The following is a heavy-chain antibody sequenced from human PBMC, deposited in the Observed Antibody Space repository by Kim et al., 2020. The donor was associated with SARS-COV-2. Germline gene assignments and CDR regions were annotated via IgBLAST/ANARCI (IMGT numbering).Heavy chain of an antibody. V-gene: IGHV1-69*13. J-gene: IGHJ6*02. CDR1: GGTFSSYA. CDR3: ARGKPHTMVRGVSGMDV. D-gene: IGHD3-10*01. CDR2: IIPIFGTA. Sequence: SVKVSCKASGGTFSSYAISWVRQAPGQGLEWMGGIIPIFGTANYAQKFQGRVTITADESTSTAYMELSSLRSEDTAVYYCARGKPHTMVRGVSGMDVWGQGTTVTVSS.